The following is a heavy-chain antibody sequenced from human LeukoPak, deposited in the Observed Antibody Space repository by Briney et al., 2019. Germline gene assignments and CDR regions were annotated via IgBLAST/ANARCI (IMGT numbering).Heavy chain of an antibody. J-gene: IGHJ6*02. CDR2: ISPRGGST. CDR3: ARREEDCYYGMDV. Sequence: ASVKVSCKASGYTFTSYYMHWVRQAPGQGLEWMGVISPRGGSTSYAQKFQGRVALTRDTSTSTVYMELSSLRSEDTAVYYCARREEDCYYGMDVWGQGTTVTVSS. V-gene: IGHV1-46*01. CDR1: GYTFTSYY.